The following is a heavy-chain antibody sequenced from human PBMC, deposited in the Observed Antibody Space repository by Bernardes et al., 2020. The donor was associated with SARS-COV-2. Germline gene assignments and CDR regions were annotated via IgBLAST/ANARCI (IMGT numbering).Heavy chain of an antibody. D-gene: IGHD3-16*01. CDR1: GYTFTGYY. CDR3: VGANRYYYYGMDV. V-gene: IGHV1-2*02. J-gene: IGHJ6*02. CDR2: INPNSGGT. Sequence: ASVKVSCKASGYTFTGYYMHWVRQAPGQGLEWMGWINPNSGGTNYAQKFQGRVTMTRDTSISTAYMELSRLRSDDTAVYYCVGANRYYYYGMDVWGQGTTVTVSS.